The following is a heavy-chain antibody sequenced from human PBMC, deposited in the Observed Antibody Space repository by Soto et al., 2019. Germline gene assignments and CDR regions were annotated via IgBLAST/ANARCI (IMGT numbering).Heavy chain of an antibody. V-gene: IGHV1-18*01. CDR1: GDTFASFG. CDR3: ARYQKSIALRILQF. D-gene: IGHD2-21*01. J-gene: IGHJ4*02. CDR2: INAYNGNT. Sequence: GASVKVSCKASGDTFASFGFSWVRQAPGQGLEWLGWINAYNGNTHYAQKVRDRVTLTTDTSTNTAYMELSSLTSDDTAVYYCARYQKSIALRILQFWGQGTLVTVSS.